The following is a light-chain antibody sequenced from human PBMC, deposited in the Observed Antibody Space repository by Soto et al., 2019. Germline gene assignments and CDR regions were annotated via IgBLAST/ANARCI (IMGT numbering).Light chain of an antibody. CDR3: KSYAGSNTYV. CDR2: EVV. V-gene: IGLV2-8*01. J-gene: IGLJ1*01. Sequence: QSALTQPPSASGSPGQSVTILCTGTKNDIGVYDFVSWYQHHPGKAPRLIIYEVVQRPSGVPDRFSGSKSGNTASLTVSGLQAADEADYFCKSYAGSNTYVFGSGTKVTVL. CDR1: KNDIGVYDF.